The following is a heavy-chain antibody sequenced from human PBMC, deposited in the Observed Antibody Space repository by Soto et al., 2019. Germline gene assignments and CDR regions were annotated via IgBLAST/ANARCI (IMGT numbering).Heavy chain of an antibody. D-gene: IGHD6-19*01. V-gene: IGHV1-2*02. CDR3: ARGGYSSGRRDYYYYGMDV. Sequence: GASVKVSCKASGYTFTGYYMHWVRQAPGQGLEWMGWINPNSGGTNYAQKFQGRVTMTRDTSISTAYMELSRLRSDDTAVYYCARGGYSSGRRDYYYYGMDVWGQGTTVTVSS. J-gene: IGHJ6*02. CDR2: INPNSGGT. CDR1: GYTFTGYY.